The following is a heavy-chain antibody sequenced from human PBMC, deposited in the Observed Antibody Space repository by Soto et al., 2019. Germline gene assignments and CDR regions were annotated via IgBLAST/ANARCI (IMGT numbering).Heavy chain of an antibody. V-gene: IGHV4-4*07. CDR2: VYSSGGT. CDR3: ARGQRFSDWFDP. J-gene: IGHJ5*02. CDR1: GGSMTSYY. D-gene: IGHD3-3*01. Sequence: QVHLQQSGPGLVKPSETLSLSCTVSGGSMTSYYWTWIRRAAGKGLEWIGRVYSSGGTHYNHSLKSRVTISLDTSKNQFSLRLSSVTEADTAVYFCARGQRFSDWFDPWGQGTLVNVSS.